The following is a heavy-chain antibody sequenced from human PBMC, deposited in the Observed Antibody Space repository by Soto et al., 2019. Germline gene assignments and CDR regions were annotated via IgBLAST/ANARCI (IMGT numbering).Heavy chain of an antibody. CDR1: GGSFSGYY. D-gene: IGHD3-10*01. Sequence: QVQLQQWGAGLLKPSETLSLTCAVYGGSFSGYYWSWIRQPPGKGLEWIGEINHSGSNNYNPSLKSRVTISVDTSKNQFALKLSSVTAADTAVYYCARGWGMNTYYYGSGSPAPWGQGTLVTVSS. CDR2: INHSGSN. CDR3: ARGWGMNTYYYGSGSPAP. J-gene: IGHJ5*02. V-gene: IGHV4-34*01.